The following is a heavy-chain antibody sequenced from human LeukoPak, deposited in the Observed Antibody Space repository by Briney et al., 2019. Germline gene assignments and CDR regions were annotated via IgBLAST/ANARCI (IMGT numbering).Heavy chain of an antibody. CDR2: ISGSGGST. CDR1: GFTFSSYA. Sequence: GGSLRLSCAASGFTFSSYAMSWVRQVPGKGLEWVSAISGSGGSTYYADSVKGRFTISRDNSKNTLYLQMNSLRAEDTAVYYCAKDRYPPRYCSGGSCYSNWFDPWGQGTLVTVSS. CDR3: AKDRYPPRYCSGGSCYSNWFDP. J-gene: IGHJ5*02. V-gene: IGHV3-23*01. D-gene: IGHD2-15*01.